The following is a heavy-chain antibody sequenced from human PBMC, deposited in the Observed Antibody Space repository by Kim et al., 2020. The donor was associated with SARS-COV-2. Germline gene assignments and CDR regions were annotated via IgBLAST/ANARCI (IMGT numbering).Heavy chain of an antibody. J-gene: IGHJ6*02. CDR3: ARARITMVRGGSYGMDV. CDR1: GFTVSSNY. CDR2: IYSGGST. D-gene: IGHD3-10*01. Sequence: GGSLRLSCAASGFTVSSNYMSWVRQAPGKGLEWVSVIYSGGSTYYADSVKGRFTISRDNSKNTLYLQMNSLRAEDTAVYYCARARITMVRGGSYGMDVWGQGTTVTVSS. V-gene: IGHV3-66*02.